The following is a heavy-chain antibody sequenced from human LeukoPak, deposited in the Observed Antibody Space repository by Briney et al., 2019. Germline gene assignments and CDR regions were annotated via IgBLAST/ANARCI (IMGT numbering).Heavy chain of an antibody. D-gene: IGHD1-26*01. V-gene: IGHV3-64*01. CDR3: ARGGATTLFDY. Sequence: GGSLRLSCAASGFTFSSYAMHWVRQAPGKGLEYVSAITTNGDKTYCGNSVKGRFTISRDNSKNTLYLQMGSLRIEDMAVYYCARGGATTLFDYWGQGTLVTVSS. CDR2: ITTNGDKT. J-gene: IGHJ4*02. CDR1: GFTFSSYA.